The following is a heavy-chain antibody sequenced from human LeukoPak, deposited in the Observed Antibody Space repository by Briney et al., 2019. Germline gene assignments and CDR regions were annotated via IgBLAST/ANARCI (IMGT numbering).Heavy chain of an antibody. CDR3: ARSAFHKYYYGSGSANWFDP. Sequence: PSETLSLTCTVSGYSISSGYYWGWIRQPPGKGLEWIGSIYHSGSTYYNPSLKSRVTISVDTSKNQFSLKLSSVTAADTAVYYCARSAFHKYYYGSGSANWFDPWGQGTLVTVSS. CDR1: GYSISSGYY. D-gene: IGHD3-10*01. V-gene: IGHV4-38-2*02. J-gene: IGHJ5*02. CDR2: IYHSGST.